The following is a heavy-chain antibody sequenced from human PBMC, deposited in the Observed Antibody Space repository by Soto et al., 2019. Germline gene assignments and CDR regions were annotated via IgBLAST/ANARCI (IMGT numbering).Heavy chain of an antibody. J-gene: IGHJ6*02. D-gene: IGHD3-16*01. CDR2: IYTSGST. V-gene: IGHV4-4*07. CDR1: GGSISSYY. CDR3: AREKISWNYLYYGMDV. Sequence: SETLSLTCTVSGGSISSYYWSWIRQPAGKGLEWIGRIYTSGSTNYNPSLKSRVTMSVDTSKNQFSLKLSSVTAADTAVYYCAREKISWNYLYYGMDVWGQGTTVTVSS.